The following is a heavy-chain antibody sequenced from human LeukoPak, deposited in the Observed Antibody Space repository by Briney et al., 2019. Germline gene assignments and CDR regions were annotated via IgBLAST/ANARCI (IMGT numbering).Heavy chain of an antibody. CDR2: ISHSGST. CDR1: GGSFSGYY. D-gene: IGHD3-3*01. CDR3: ARGRYDFWIPGKNFDY. V-gene: IGHV4-34*01. Sequence: SETLSLTCAVYGGSFSGYYWSWIRQPPGKGLEWIGEISHSGSTNYNPSLKSRVTISVDTSKNQFSLKLSSVTAADTAVYYCARGRYDFWIPGKNFDYWGQGTLVTVSS. J-gene: IGHJ4*02.